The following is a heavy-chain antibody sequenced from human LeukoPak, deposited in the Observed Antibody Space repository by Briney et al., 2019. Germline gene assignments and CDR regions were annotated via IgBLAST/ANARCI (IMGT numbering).Heavy chain of an antibody. CDR1: LWTFIRCF. V-gene: IGHV1-2*02. Sequence: SSENVSCKACLWTFIRCFFLELRQAPGQGPEAQGWLNPYSGGTNYAQKLQGRVTMTRDTSISTAYMELSRLRSDDTAVYYCARFGGYCSSTSCHPFDPWGQGTLVTVSS. CDR3: ARFGGYCSSTSCHPFDP. J-gene: IGHJ5*02. D-gene: IGHD2-2*01. CDR2: LNPYSGGT.